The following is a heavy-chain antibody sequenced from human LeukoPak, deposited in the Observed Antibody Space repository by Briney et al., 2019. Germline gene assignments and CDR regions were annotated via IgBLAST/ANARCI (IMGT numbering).Heavy chain of an antibody. D-gene: IGHD3-9*01. CDR2: IYTSGST. CDR3: ARDYDILTGSPFDY. J-gene: IGHJ4*02. V-gene: IGHV4-4*07. Sequence: SETLSLTCTVSGGSISSYYWSWIRQPAGKGLEWIGRIYTSGSTNYNPSLKSRVTMSVDTSKNQFSLKLSSVTAAGTAVYYCARDYDILTGSPFDYWGQGTLVTVSS. CDR1: GGSISSYY.